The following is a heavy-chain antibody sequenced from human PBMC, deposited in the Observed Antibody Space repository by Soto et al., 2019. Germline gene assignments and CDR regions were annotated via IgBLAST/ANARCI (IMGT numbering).Heavy chain of an antibody. J-gene: IGHJ4*02. CDR1: GFTFSSYG. CDR3: ANGGRGWELLSTSDFDY. Sequence: QVQLVESGGGVVQPGRSLRLSCAASGFTFSSYGMHWVRQAPGKGLEWVAVISYDGSNKYYADSVKGRFTISRDNSKNTLYLQMNSLRAEDTAVYYCANGGRGWELLSTSDFDYWGQGTLVTVSS. CDR2: ISYDGSNK. V-gene: IGHV3-30*18. D-gene: IGHD1-26*01.